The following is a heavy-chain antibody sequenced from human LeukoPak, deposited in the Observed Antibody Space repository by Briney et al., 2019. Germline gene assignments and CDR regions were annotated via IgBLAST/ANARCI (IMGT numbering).Heavy chain of an antibody. V-gene: IGHV1-18*01. CDR2: ISPYNGNT. Sequence: ASVKVSCKASGYTFTSYGIRWVRQAPGQGLEWMGWISPYNGNTNYAQKLQGRVTMTTDTSTSTAYMELRSLRSDDTAVYYCARGTDLGTPPDYFDYWGQGTLVTVSS. J-gene: IGHJ4*02. CDR1: GYTFTSYG. CDR3: ARGTDLGTPPDYFDY. D-gene: IGHD1-14*01.